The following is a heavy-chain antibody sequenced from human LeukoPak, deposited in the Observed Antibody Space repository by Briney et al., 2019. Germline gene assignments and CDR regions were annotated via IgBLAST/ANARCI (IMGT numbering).Heavy chain of an antibody. CDR3: ARDAEQLSID. CDR2: ISSSSSYI. D-gene: IGHD5-18*01. CDR1: GFTFSSYR. J-gene: IGHJ4*02. Sequence: GGSLRLSCAASGFTFSSYRMNWVRQAAGRGLEWVSSISSSSSYIYYADSVKGRLTISRDNAKNSLYLQMNSLRAEDTAVYYCARDAEQLSIDWGQGTLVTVSS. V-gene: IGHV3-21*01.